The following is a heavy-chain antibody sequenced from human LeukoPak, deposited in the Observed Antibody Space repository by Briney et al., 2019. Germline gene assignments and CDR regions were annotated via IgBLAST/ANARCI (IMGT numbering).Heavy chain of an antibody. Sequence: ASVRVSCKASGYTFTSYYMHWVRQAPGQGLKWMGIINPSGGSTSYAQKFQGRVTMTRDTSTSTVYMELSSLRSEDTAVYYCARETVAGASFDYWGQGTLVTVSS. CDR1: GYTFTSYY. CDR3: ARETVAGASFDY. D-gene: IGHD6-19*01. V-gene: IGHV1-46*01. J-gene: IGHJ4*02. CDR2: INPSGGST.